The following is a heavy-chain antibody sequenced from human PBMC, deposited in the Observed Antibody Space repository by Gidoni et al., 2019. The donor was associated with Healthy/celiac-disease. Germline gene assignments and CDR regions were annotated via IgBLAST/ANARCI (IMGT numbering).Heavy chain of an antibody. CDR2: ITPIFGTA. Sequence: QVQLVQSGAEVKKPGSSVKVFCKASGGTFSSYAISWVRQAPGQGLEWMVGITPIFGTANYAQKFQGRVTITADESTSTAYMELSSLRSEDTAVYYCTVWGSYRYKDETDYWGQGTLVTVSS. J-gene: IGHJ4*02. CDR1: GGTFSSYA. V-gene: IGHV1-69*01. CDR3: TVWGSYRYKDETDY. D-gene: IGHD3-16*02.